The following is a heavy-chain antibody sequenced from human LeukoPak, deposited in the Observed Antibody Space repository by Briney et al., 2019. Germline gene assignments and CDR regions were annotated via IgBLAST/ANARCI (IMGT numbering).Heavy chain of an antibody. D-gene: IGHD4-23*01. CDR2: IYHSGST. J-gene: IGHJ4*02. CDR3: AIDYGGNGGY. V-gene: IGHV4-38-2*02. Sequence: PSETLSLTCTVSGYSISSGYYWGWIRQSPGKGLEWIGSIYHSGSTYYNPSLKSRVTISVDTSKNQFSLKLSSVTAADTAVYYCAIDYGGNGGYWGQGTLVTVSS. CDR1: GYSISSGYY.